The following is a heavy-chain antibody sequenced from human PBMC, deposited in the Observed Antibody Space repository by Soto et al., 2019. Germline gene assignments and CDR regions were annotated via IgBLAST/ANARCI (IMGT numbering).Heavy chain of an antibody. CDR1: GDMFDTYT. V-gene: IGHV1-69*13. Sequence: ASVKVSCKASGDMFDTYTITWMRQAPGRGLEWVGGIIPRSAKSNYAQKFEGRVTITADESTSTAYMELSSLRSDDTAVYYCARVAPPSDYWGQGTLGTVSS. CDR2: IIPRSAKS. J-gene: IGHJ4*02. CDR3: ARVAPPSDY.